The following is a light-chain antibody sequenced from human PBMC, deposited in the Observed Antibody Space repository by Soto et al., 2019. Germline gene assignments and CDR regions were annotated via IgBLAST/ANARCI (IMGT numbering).Light chain of an antibody. Sequence: QSVLTQPASVSGSPGQSITISCTGTSNDVGGYAYVSWYQQYPGKAPKLVISEVSNRPSGVSHRFSGSRSGNTASLTISGLQAEDEDDYYCSSYTGDTTPVFGGGTKVTVL. J-gene: IGLJ2*01. CDR1: SNDVGGYAY. CDR2: EVS. V-gene: IGLV2-14*01. CDR3: SSYTGDTTPV.